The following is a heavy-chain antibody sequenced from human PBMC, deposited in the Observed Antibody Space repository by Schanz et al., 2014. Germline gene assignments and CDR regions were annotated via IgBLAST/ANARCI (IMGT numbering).Heavy chain of an antibody. Sequence: QVHLQQWGAGLLQPSETLSLTCGVGGVSFSFYYWSWVRQPPGKGLEWIGEGHPSGTTNYNPSLSYRVPMSGDASKNQFSLKLTSVTAADTAVYYCARGQDHAKTGDLWGRGTLVTISS. D-gene: IGHD2-2*01. CDR1: GVSFSFYY. V-gene: IGHV4-34*02. CDR3: ARGQDHAKTGDL. J-gene: IGHJ5*02. CDR2: GHPSGTT.